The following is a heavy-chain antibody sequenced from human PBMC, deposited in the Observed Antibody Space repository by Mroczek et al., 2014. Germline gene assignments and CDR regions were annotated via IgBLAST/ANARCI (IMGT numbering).Heavy chain of an antibody. CDR3: ATLSNGGIFGVVTGSLIDY. D-gene: IGHD3-3*01. Sequence: VQLVQSGGGLVQPGGSLRLSCAASGFTFSSYAMSWVRQAPGKGLEWVSAISGSGGSTYYADSVKGRFTISRDNSKNTLYLQMNSLRAEDTAVYYCATLSNGGIFGVVTGSLIDYVGPGNPGHRLL. CDR2: ISGSGGST. CDR1: GFTFSSYA. J-gene: IGHJ4*02. V-gene: IGHV3-23*04.